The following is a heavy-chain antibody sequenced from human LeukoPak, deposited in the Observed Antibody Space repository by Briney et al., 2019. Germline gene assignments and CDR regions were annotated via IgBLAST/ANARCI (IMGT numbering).Heavy chain of an antibody. J-gene: IGHJ3*02. V-gene: IGHV3-21*01. CDR1: GFTFSSYS. Sequence: GGSLRLSCAASGFTFSSYSTNWVRQAPGKGLEWVSSISSSSSYIYYADSVKGRFTISRDNAKNSLYLQMNSLRAEDTAVYYCARAGYDILTGYSTDAFDIWGQGTMVTVSS. D-gene: IGHD3-9*01. CDR2: ISSSSSYI. CDR3: ARAGYDILTGYSTDAFDI.